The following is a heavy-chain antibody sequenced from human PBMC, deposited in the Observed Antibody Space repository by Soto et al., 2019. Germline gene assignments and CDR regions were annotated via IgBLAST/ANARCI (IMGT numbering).Heavy chain of an antibody. V-gene: IGHV3-66*01. CDR2: IYKDFT. Sequence: EVQLVESGGGLVQPGGSLRLSCVASGFTVTDIYMNWVRQAPGKGLEWVSVIYKDFTDYADFVRGRFSVSTDTSKNALYLQLDNLRAEDTAVYYCTREPRYCSGGSCSIMGDAFDIWGKGAMVTVSS. D-gene: IGHD2-15*01. CDR3: TREPRYCSGGSCSIMGDAFDI. CDR1: GFTVTDIY. J-gene: IGHJ3*02.